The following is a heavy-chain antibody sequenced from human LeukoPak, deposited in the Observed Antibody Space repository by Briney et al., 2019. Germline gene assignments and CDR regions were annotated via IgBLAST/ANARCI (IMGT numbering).Heavy chain of an antibody. CDR3: ARDQQQLVRGLDY. CDR1: GFTFSSYS. CDR2: ISYDGSNK. J-gene: IGHJ4*02. Sequence: GGSLRLSCAASGFTFSSYSMNWVRQAPGKGLEWVAVISYDGSNKYYADSVKGRFTISRDNSKNTLYLQMNSLRAEDTAVYYCARDQQQLVRGLDYWGQGTLVTVSS. V-gene: IGHV3-30*03. D-gene: IGHD6-13*01.